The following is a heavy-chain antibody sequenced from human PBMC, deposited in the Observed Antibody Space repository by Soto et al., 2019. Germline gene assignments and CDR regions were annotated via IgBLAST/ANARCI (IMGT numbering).Heavy chain of an antibody. CDR3: ARATGTLRSRNCDY. Sequence: SETLSLTCSISGGSISTVGHYWTWIRQPPGKGLEWIGSIYHTGSTYYSKSLRSRLTMSVDTSKSQFSLRLSSVTAADTAVYYCARATGTLRSRNCDYWGQGSLVTVSS. J-gene: IGHJ4*02. D-gene: IGHD1-1*01. V-gene: IGHV4-31*03. CDR2: IYHTGST. CDR1: GGSISTVGHY.